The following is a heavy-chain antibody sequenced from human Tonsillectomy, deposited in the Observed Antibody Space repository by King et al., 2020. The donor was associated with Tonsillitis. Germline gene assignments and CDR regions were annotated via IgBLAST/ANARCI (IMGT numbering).Heavy chain of an antibody. V-gene: IGHV4-39*01. J-gene: IGHJ4*02. Sequence: LQLQESGPGLVKPSETLSLTCTVSGGSISSSSYYWGWIRQPPGKGLEWIGSIYYSGSTYYNPSLKSRVTISVDTSKNQFSLKLSSVTAADTAVYYCARHGSLYSSSFSDYWGQGTLVTVSS. CDR1: GGSISSSSYY. CDR2: IYYSGST. CDR3: ARHGSLYSSSFSDY. D-gene: IGHD6-13*01.